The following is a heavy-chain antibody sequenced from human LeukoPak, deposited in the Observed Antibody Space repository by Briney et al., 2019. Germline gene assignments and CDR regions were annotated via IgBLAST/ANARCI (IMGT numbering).Heavy chain of an antibody. D-gene: IGHD5-18*01. V-gene: IGHV3-7*01. CDR2: IKEDGSDK. J-gene: IGHJ4*02. CDR1: GFIFSSYW. CDR3: ARDAGYGYDRFDY. Sequence: GGFLRLSCAASGFIFSSYWMAWVRQAPGKGLEWVANIKEDGSDKNYVDSVEGRFTISRDNAKNSLYLQMNSLRAEDTAVYYCARDAGYGYDRFDYWGQGTQVTVSS.